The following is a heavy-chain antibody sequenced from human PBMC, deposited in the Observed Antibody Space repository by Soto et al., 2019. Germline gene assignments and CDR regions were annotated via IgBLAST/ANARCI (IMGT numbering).Heavy chain of an antibody. CDR2: INHSGST. V-gene: IGHV4-34*01. CDR1: GGSFSGYY. CDR3: ARGGLRRWMVASDAFDI. D-gene: IGHD6-19*01. Sequence: QVQLQQWGAGLLKPSETLSLTCAVYGGSFSGYYWSWIRQPPGKGLEWIGEINHSGSTNYNPSLKSRVTISVDTSKNQFSLKLSSVTAADTAVYYCARGGLRRWMVASDAFDIWGQGTMVTVSS. J-gene: IGHJ3*02.